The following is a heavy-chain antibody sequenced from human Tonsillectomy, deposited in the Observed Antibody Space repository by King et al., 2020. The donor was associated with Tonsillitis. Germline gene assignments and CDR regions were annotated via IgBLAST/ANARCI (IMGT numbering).Heavy chain of an antibody. Sequence: QLVQSGAEVKKPGASVKVSCKASGYTFTSYGISWVRQAPGQGLEWMGWISAYNGNTNYAQKLQGRVTMTTDTSTSTAYMELRSLRSDDTAVYYCARDASAGRGWYHYYYYYGMDVWGQGTTVTVSS. CDR1: GYTFTSYG. D-gene: IGHD2-15*01. V-gene: IGHV1-18*04. J-gene: IGHJ6*02. CDR3: ARDASAGRGWYHYYYYYGMDV. CDR2: ISAYNGNT.